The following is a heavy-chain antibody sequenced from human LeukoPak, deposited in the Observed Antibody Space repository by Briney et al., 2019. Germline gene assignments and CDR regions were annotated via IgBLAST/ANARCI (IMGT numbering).Heavy chain of an antibody. J-gene: IGHJ3*01. Sequence: ASVKVSCKASGYTFTGYYMHWVRRAPGQGLEWMGWINPNSGGTNYAQKFQGRVTMTRDTSISTAYMELSSLGSEDTAIYYCAAEIYGGNSDCCSFDVWGQGTMVTVSS. CDR2: INPNSGGT. CDR1: GYTFTGYY. D-gene: IGHD4-23*01. CDR3: AAEIYGGNSDCCSFDV. V-gene: IGHV1-2*02.